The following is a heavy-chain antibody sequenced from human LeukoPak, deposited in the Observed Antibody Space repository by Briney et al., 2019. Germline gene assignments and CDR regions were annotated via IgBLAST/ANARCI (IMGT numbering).Heavy chain of an antibody. CDR2: IYYSGST. CDR3: ARLSSLANIAARGRTWLDP. CDR1: GASISSSY. Sequence: SETLSLTCTVSGASISSSYWSWIRQPPGKGLEWIGHIYYSGSTNYSPSLKSRVTISVDTSKNQFSLKLSSVTAADTAVYYCARLSSLANIAARGRTWLDPWGQGSLVTVSS. J-gene: IGHJ5*02. D-gene: IGHD6-6*01. V-gene: IGHV4-59*01.